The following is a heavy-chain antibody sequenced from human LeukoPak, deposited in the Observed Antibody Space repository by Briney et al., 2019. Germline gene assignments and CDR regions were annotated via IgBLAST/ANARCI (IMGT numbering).Heavy chain of an antibody. J-gene: IGHJ4*02. CDR3: ASGKWEYCSGGSCYADY. Sequence: GGSLRLSCAASGFTFSSYGMHWVRQPPGKGLEWVAVIGYDGSNKYYADSVKGRFTISRDNSKNKLYLQMNSLRTESTAVYYSASGKWEYCSGGSCYADYWGQGTLVTVSS. V-gene: IGHV3-33*01. CDR2: IGYDGSNK. D-gene: IGHD2-15*01. CDR1: GFTFSSYG.